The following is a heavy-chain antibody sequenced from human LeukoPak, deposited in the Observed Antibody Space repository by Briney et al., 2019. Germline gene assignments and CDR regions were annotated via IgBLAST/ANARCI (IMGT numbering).Heavy chain of an antibody. CDR2: INPNSGGT. J-gene: IGHJ5*02. CDR3: ARGSSSFLWFDP. Sequence: ASVKVSCKASGYTFTGYYMHWVRQAPGQGLEWMGWINPNSGGTNYAQKFQGRVTITADKSTSTAYMELSSLRSEDTAVYYCARGSSSFLWFDPWGQGTLVTVSS. V-gene: IGHV1-2*02. CDR1: GYTFTGYY. D-gene: IGHD6-13*01.